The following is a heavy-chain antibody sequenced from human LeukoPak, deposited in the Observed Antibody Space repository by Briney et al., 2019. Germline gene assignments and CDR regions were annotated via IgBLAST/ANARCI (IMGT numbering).Heavy chain of an antibody. J-gene: IGHJ4*02. V-gene: IGHV3-30-3*01. CDR2: ISNDGNDK. CDR3: AGNYGPYYFDY. D-gene: IGHD3-10*01. CDR1: GFTLGNYA. Sequence: GGSLRLSCAASGFTLGNYAMHWVRQAPGKGLEWVAVISNDGNDKYHADSVKGRFTISRDNPRNTLYLQMNSLRPEDTAVYYCAGNYGPYYFDYWGQGTLVTVSS.